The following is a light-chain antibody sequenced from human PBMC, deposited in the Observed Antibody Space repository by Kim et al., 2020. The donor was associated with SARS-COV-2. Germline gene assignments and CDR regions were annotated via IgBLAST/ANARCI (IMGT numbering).Light chain of an antibody. Sequence: SPGERATLSCRASQSVSSNYLAWYPQKPGQAPRLLIYGVSSRATGIPDRFSGSGSGTDFTLAISRLEPEDFAVYYCQQFGDSPKYTFGQGTKLEI. CDR3: QQFGDSPKYT. CDR1: QSVSSNY. CDR2: GVS. V-gene: IGKV3-20*01. J-gene: IGKJ2*01.